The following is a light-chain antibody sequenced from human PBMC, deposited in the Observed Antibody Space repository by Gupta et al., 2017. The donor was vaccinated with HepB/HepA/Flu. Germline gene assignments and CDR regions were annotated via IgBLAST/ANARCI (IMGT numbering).Light chain of an antibody. CDR2: DVN. Sequence: TQTQPRTVSGSPAQSVAVSCTGSSSDVGVFHYVFWYQQHQGKAPTLMIYDVNKRPTGVPARFSGSKSGNTASLTISGRQDEEESDYYCCSHACSNTYVFGTGTTVSVL. V-gene: IGLV2-11*01. CDR3: CSHACSNTYV. J-gene: IGLJ1*01. CDR1: SSDVGVFHY.